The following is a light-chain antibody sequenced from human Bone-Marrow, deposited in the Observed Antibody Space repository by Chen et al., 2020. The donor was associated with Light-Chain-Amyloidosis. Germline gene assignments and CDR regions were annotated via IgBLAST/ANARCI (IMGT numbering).Light chain of an antibody. CDR2: RDT. CDR3: QSADSSGTYEVI. Sequence: SYELTQPPSVSVSPGQTARITCSGDDLPTKYAYWYQQNPGQAPVLVIHRDTERPSGISEGFSGSSSGTTATLTSSGVQAEDEADYHCQSADSSGTYEVIFGGGTKLTVL. CDR1: DLPTKY. J-gene: IGLJ2*01. V-gene: IGLV3-25*03.